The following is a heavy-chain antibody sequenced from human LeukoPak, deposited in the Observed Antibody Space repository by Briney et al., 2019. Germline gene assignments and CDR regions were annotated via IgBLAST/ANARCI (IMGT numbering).Heavy chain of an antibody. D-gene: IGHD3-3*01. CDR2: INHSGST. CDR1: GGSISSYY. J-gene: IGHJ6*03. V-gene: IGHV4-34*01. Sequence: PSETLSLTCTVSGGSISSYYWSWIRQPPGKGLEWIGEINHSGSTNYNPSLKSRLTISVDTSKNKFSLKLSSLTDAGTAVYYCRGGSPSYFYYYMDVWGKGTTVTVSS. CDR3: RGGSPSYFYYYMDV.